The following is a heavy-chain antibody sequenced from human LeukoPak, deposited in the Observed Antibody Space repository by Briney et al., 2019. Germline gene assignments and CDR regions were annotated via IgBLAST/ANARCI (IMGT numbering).Heavy chain of an antibody. CDR1: GASISNYY. V-gene: IGHV4-59*13. CDR2: IYYSGTT. D-gene: IGHD2-15*01. J-gene: IGHJ4*02. Sequence: PSETLSLTCTVSGASISNYYWSWVRQPPGKGLEWIGHIYYSGTTNYSPSLKSRVTISVDTSKNQFSLKLNSVTAADTAVYYCARSKGNYCSGGTCPGRLFDCWGQGTLVTVSS. CDR3: ARSKGNYCSGGTCPGRLFDC.